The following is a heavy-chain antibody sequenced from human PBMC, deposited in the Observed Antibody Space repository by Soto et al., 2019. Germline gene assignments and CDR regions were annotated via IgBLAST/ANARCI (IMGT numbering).Heavy chain of an antibody. Sequence: GESLKISCKGSGYSFTNYWIGWVRQKPGKGLEWMGTIFPGDSGTRYSPSFQGQGTISADRSTSTAYLQWTSLKASDTAMYHYARQKQPYFRRADYYVLGYWYFDLWGRVTPVTVSS. J-gene: IGHJ2*01. CDR3: ARQKQPYFRRADYYVLGYWYFDL. D-gene: IGHD3-16*01. CDR2: IFPGDSGT. V-gene: IGHV5-51*01. CDR1: GYSFTNYW.